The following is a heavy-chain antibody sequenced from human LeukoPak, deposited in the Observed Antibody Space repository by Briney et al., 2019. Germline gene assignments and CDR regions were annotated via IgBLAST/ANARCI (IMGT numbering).Heavy chain of an antibody. J-gene: IGHJ5*02. CDR3: ARGLGWFDP. V-gene: IGHV4-39*07. CDR1: GGSISGSSYY. CDR2: INHSGST. Sequence: PSETLSLTCTVSGGSISGSSYYWGWIRQPPGKGLEWIGEINHSGSTNYNPSLKSRVTISVDTSKNQFSLKLSSVTAADPAVYYCARGLGWFDPWGQGTLVTVSS.